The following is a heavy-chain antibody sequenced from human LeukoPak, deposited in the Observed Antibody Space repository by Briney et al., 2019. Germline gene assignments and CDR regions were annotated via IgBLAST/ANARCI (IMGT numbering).Heavy chain of an antibody. J-gene: IGHJ4*02. CDR1: GGSISSGGYY. CDR2: IYYSGST. D-gene: IGHD3-10*01. V-gene: IGHV4-31*03. CDR3: ARARRGFGELIPSQPDY. Sequence: PSETLSLTCTVSGGSISSGGYYWSWIRQHPGKGLEWIGYIYYSGSTYYNPSLKSRVTISVDTSKNQFSLKLSSVTAADTAVYYCARARRGFGELIPSQPDYWGQGTLVTVSS.